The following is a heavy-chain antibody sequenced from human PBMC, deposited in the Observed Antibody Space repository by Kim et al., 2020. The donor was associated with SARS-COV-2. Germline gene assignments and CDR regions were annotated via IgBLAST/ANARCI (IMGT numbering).Heavy chain of an antibody. CDR3: ARDRGSLDEDY. D-gene: IGHD3-10*01. Sequence: GGSLRLSCAASGFTFSSYAMHWVRQAPGKGLEWVAVISYDGSNKYYADSVKGRFTISRDNSKNTLYLQMNSLRAEDTAVYYCARDRGSLDEDYWGQGTLVTVSS. J-gene: IGHJ4*02. CDR2: ISYDGSNK. V-gene: IGHV3-30*04. CDR1: GFTFSSYA.